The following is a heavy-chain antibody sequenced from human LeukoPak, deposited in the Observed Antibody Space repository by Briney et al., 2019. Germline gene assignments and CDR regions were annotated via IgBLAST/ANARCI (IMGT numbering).Heavy chain of an antibody. Sequence: ASVKVSCKASGYTFTGYYMHWVRQAPGQGLEWMGWNNPNSGATTYAQKFQGRVTMTRDTSISTAYMELSGLKSDDTAVYYCARDYDYVWGSYRYTFPDYWGQGSLVTVSS. CDR2: NNPNSGAT. V-gene: IGHV1-2*02. CDR1: GYTFTGYY. J-gene: IGHJ4*02. D-gene: IGHD3-16*02. CDR3: ARDYDYVWGSYRYTFPDY.